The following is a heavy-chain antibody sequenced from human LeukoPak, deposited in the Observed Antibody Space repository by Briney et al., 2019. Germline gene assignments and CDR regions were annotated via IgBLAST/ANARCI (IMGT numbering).Heavy chain of an antibody. CDR1: GFTFSSYA. CDR2: ISYDGSNK. Sequence: GGSLRPSCAASGFTFSSYAMHWVRQAPGKGLEWVAVISYDGSNKYYADSVKGRFTISRDNSKNTLYLQMSSLRAEDTAVYYCAKVVSRSVADYFDYWGQGTLVTVSS. J-gene: IGHJ4*02. V-gene: IGHV3-30-3*01. CDR3: AKVVSRSVADYFDY.